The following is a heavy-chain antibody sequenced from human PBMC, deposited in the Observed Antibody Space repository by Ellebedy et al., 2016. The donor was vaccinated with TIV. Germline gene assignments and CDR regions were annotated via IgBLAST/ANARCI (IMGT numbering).Heavy chain of an antibody. D-gene: IGHD3-10*01. Sequence: GESLKISCAASGFTFSSYWMSWVRQAPGKGLEWVAGMSYDGSNKYYADSVKGRFTISRDKSKNTLYVQMNSLRPEDTAVYYCAKDLRRMVRGVEAQGIFDYWGQGSLVTVTS. CDR1: GFTFSSYW. CDR2: MSYDGSNK. CDR3: AKDLRRMVRGVEAQGIFDY. V-gene: IGHV3-30*18. J-gene: IGHJ4*02.